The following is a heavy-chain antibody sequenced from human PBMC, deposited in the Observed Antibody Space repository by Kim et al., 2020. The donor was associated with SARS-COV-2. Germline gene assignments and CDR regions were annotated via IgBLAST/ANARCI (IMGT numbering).Heavy chain of an antibody. CDR3: TTHAWFDP. J-gene: IGHJ5*02. CDR2: IKGKADGWTI. Sequence: GGSLRLSCAASGFTFINAWMSWVRQAPGKGPEWVGRIKGKADGWTIDYAAPVKGRFTISRDDSKDPVYLQMNSLKTEDTAVYYCTTHAWFDPWGQGTQVIVSS. CDR1: GFTFINAW. V-gene: IGHV3-15*01.